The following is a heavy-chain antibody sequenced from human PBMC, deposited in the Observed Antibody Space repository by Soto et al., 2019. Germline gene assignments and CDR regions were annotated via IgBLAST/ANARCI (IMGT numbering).Heavy chain of an antibody. CDR3: ARGPVSQYYYYGMDV. CDR1: GYAFTSYG. V-gene: IGHV1-18*04. Sequence: ASVKVSCKASGYAFTSYGISWVRQAPGQGLEWMGWISAYNGNTNYAQKLQGRVTMTTDTSTSTAYMELRSLRSGDTAVYYCARGPVSQYYYYGMDVWGQGTTVTVSS. J-gene: IGHJ6*02. CDR2: ISAYNGNT.